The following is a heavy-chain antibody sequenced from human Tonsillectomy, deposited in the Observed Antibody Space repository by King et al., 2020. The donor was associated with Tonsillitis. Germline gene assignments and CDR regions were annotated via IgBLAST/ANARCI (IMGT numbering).Heavy chain of an antibody. Sequence: QLVQSGGGLVKPGGSLRLSCAASGFTFSSYSMKWVRQAPGKGLEWVSSISSSSSYIYYADSVKGRFTISRDNAKNSLYLQMNSLRVEDTAVYYCARGRSGSGWSPYYFEYWGQGTLVTVSS. D-gene: IGHD6-19*01. J-gene: IGHJ4*02. CDR2: ISSSSSYI. CDR1: GFTFSSYS. V-gene: IGHV3-21*01. CDR3: ARGRSGSGWSPYYFEY.